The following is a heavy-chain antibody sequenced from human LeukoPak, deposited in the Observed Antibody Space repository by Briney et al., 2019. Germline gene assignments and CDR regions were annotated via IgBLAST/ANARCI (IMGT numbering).Heavy chain of an antibody. Sequence: GGSLRLSCTASGFTFSSTGMHWVRQALGKGLEWVSYIRYDGNNKYYGYSVKSRLTFSRNNSNHTLYLQMNSLRVEDTAVYYCARTYNPDYWGQGTLVTVSS. V-gene: IGHV3-30*02. CDR2: IRYDGNNK. D-gene: IGHD1-14*01. CDR3: ARTYNPDY. J-gene: IGHJ4*02. CDR1: GFTFSSTG.